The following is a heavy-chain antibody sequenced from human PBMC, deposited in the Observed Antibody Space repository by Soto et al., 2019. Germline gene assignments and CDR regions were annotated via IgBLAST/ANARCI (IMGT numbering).Heavy chain of an antibody. CDR2: IWYDGSNK. CDR3: ARDGSGGALYGMDV. J-gene: IGHJ6*02. CDR1: GFTFSSYG. Sequence: GGSLRLSCAASGFTFSSYGMHWVRPAPGKGRAWVAVIWYDGSNKYYGDSVKGRFTISRDNSKNTVYLQVNSLRAEDTAVYYCARDGSGGALYGMDVWGQGTTVTVSS. V-gene: IGHV3-33*01. D-gene: IGHD6-19*01.